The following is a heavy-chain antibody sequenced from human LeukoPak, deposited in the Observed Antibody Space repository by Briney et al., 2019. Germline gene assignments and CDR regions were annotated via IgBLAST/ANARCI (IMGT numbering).Heavy chain of an antibody. Sequence: GGSLRLSCAASGFTFSSYGMHWVRQAPGKGLEWVAVIWYDGSNKYYADSVKGRFTISRDNSKNTLYLQMNSLRAEDTAVYYCARDGIAAARFDYWDQGTLVTVSS. V-gene: IGHV3-33*01. CDR1: GFTFSSYG. CDR3: ARDGIAAARFDY. D-gene: IGHD6-13*01. CDR2: IWYDGSNK. J-gene: IGHJ4*02.